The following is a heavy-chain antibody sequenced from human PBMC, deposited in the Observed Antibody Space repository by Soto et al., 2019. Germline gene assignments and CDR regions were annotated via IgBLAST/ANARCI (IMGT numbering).Heavy chain of an antibody. CDR1: GVSISSSRYY. J-gene: IGHJ4*02. V-gene: IGHV4-39*01. CDR3: ARGRLSTWIQLWLTFDY. Sequence: SETLSLTCTVSGVSISSSRYYWGWIRQPPGKGLEWIGSINYSGRTYYSPSLKSRVTISVDTSQNQFSLRVSSVTAADTAVYYCARGRLSTWIQLWLTFDYWGQGTLVTVSS. CDR2: INYSGRT. D-gene: IGHD5-18*01.